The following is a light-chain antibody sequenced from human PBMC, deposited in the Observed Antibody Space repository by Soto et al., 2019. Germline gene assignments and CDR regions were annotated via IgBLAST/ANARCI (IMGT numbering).Light chain of an antibody. V-gene: IGLV2-11*01. CDR3: CSYAGSYTVV. J-gene: IGLJ2*01. CDR2: DVS. CDR1: SSDVGGYNY. Sequence: QSVLTQPRSVSGSPGQSVTISCTGTSSDVGGYNYVSWYQQHPGKAPKLMIYDVSTRPSGFPDRFSGSKSGNTASLTISGLQAEDEADYYCCSYAGSYTVVFGGGTKLTVL.